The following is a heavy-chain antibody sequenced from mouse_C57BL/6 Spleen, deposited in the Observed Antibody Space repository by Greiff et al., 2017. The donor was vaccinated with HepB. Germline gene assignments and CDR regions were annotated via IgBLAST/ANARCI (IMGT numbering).Heavy chain of an antibody. CDR1: GYSITSGYY. CDR2: ISYDGSN. V-gene: IGHV3-6*01. D-gene: IGHD2-4*01. Sequence: DVKLQESGPGLVKPSQSLSLTCSVTGYSITSGYYWNWIRQFPGNKLEWMGYISYDGSNNYNPSLKNRISITRDTSKNQFFLKLNSVTTEDTATYYCASYDFSYAMDYWGQGTSVTVSS. J-gene: IGHJ4*01. CDR3: ASYDFSYAMDY.